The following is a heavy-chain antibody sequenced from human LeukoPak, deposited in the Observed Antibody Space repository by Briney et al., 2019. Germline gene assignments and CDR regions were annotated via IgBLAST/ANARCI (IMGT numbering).Heavy chain of an antibody. CDR3: ALPYYDFWSGYYFGFDY. Sequence: SVKISCQVSGYTFTEYAISWVRQAPGQGLEWMGGIIPIFGTANYAQKFQGRVTITADKSTSTAYMELSSLRSEDTAVYYCALPYYDFWSGYYFGFDYWGQGTLVTVSS. V-gene: IGHV1-69*06. J-gene: IGHJ4*02. D-gene: IGHD3-3*01. CDR1: GYTFTEYA. CDR2: IIPIFGTA.